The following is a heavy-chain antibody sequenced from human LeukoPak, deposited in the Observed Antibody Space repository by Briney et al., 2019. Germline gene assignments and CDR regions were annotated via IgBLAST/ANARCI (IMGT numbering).Heavy chain of an antibody. CDR2: IYYSGST. CDR1: GGSISSSSYY. CDR3: ARDREVPAATQDVYYYYYYMDV. J-gene: IGHJ6*03. D-gene: IGHD2-2*01. Sequence: PSETLSLTCTVSGGSISSSSYYWGWIRQPPGKGLEWIGSIYYSGSTYYNPSLKSRVTISVDRSKNQFSLKLSSVTAADTAVYYCARDREVPAATQDVYYYYYYMDVWGKGTTVTVSS. V-gene: IGHV4-39*07.